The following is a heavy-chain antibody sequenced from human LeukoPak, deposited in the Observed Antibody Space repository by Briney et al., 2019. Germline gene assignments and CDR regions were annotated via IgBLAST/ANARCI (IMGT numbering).Heavy chain of an antibody. CDR3: AKADWFGECSWFDP. D-gene: IGHD3-10*01. CDR2: ISGSGGST. Sequence: PGESLRLSCAASGFTFSSYAMSWVRQAPGKGLEWVSAISGSGGSTYYADSVKGRFTISRDNSKNTLYLQMNSLRAEDTAVYYCAKADWFGECSWFDPWGQGTLVTVSS. J-gene: IGHJ5*02. V-gene: IGHV3-23*01. CDR1: GFTFSSYA.